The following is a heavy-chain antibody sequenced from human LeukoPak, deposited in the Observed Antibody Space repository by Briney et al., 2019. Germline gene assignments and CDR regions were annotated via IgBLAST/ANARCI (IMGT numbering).Heavy chain of an antibody. V-gene: IGHV1-2*02. CDR2: INPNSGDI. J-gene: IGHJ3*02. CDR3: ARDNDYVLGSYRTYAFEI. Sequence: ASVKVSCKASGYTFTNYYMHWVRQAPGQGLEWMGWINPNSGDINYAQKFQGRVTMTRDTSISTAYMELSRLRSDDTAAYYCARDNDYVLGSYRTYAFEIWGQGTMVTVSS. D-gene: IGHD3-16*02. CDR1: GYTFTNYY.